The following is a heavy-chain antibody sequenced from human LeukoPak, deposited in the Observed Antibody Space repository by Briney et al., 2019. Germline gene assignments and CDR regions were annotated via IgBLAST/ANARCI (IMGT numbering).Heavy chain of an antibody. CDR1: GGSISSYY. CDR2: IYYSRST. V-gene: IGHV4-59*01. D-gene: IGHD3-10*01. J-gene: IGHJ4*02. Sequence: SVTVSLTCTVSGGSISSYYWSWIRQPPGKGLEWIGYIYYSRSTNYNRSLKSRVTMSIDTSMNQFSLKLSSVTAADTAVYYCASHYGSGFDSWGQGTLVTVSS. CDR3: ASHYGSGFDS.